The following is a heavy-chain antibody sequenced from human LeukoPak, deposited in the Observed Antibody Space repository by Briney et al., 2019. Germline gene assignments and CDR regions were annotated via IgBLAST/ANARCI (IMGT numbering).Heavy chain of an antibody. D-gene: IGHD6-6*01. CDR2: ISSIGSTI. J-gene: IGHJ4*02. CDR1: GFTFSDYH. Sequence: GGSLRLSCAASGFTFSDYHMNWIRQAPRKALEWVSHISSIGSTIYYADSVKGRFTISRDNAKNSLYLQMNSLRAEGTAVYYCATLRAARWGFDYWGQGTLVTVSS. V-gene: IGHV3-11*04. CDR3: ATLRAARWGFDY.